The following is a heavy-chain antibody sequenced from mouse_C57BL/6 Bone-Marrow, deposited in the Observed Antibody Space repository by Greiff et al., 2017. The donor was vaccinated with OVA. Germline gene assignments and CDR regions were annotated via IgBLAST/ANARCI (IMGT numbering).Heavy chain of an antibody. D-gene: IGHD2-2*01. V-gene: IGHV1-36*01. Sequence: VHVKQSGPVLVKPGPSVKISCKASGFTFTDYYMHWVKQSHGKSLEWIGLVYPYNGGTSYNQKFKGKATLTVDTSSSTAYMELNSLTSEDSAVYYCARGYYGYHWYFDVWGTGTTVTVSS. CDR3: ARGYYGYHWYFDV. J-gene: IGHJ1*03. CDR1: GFTFTDYY. CDR2: VYPYNGGT.